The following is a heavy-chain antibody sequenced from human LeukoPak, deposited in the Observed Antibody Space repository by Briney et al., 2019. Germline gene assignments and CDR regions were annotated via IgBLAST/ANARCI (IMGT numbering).Heavy chain of an antibody. D-gene: IGHD3-22*01. CDR2: ISSSSSYI. Sequence: GGSLRLSCAASGFTVSSNYMSWVRQAPGKGLEWVSSISSSSSYIYYADSVKGRFTISRDNAKNSLYLQMNSLRAADTAVYYCASESYDSSGYYYVWGQGTLVTVSS. CDR1: GFTVSSNY. CDR3: ASESYDSSGYYYV. J-gene: IGHJ4*02. V-gene: IGHV3-21*01.